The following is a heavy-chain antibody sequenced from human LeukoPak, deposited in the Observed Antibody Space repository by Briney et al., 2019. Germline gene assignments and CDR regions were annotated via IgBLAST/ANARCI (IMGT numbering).Heavy chain of an antibody. D-gene: IGHD3-22*01. CDR2: IIPIFGTA. CDR1: GGTFSSYA. CDR3: ARSKVVIISLYYYYGMDV. J-gene: IGHJ6*02. Sequence: SVKVSCKASGGTFSSYAISWVRQAPGQGLEWMGGIIPIFGTANYAQKFQGRVTITADESTSTAYMELSSLRSEDTAVYYCARSKVVIISLYYYYGMDVWGQGTTVTVSS. V-gene: IGHV1-69*13.